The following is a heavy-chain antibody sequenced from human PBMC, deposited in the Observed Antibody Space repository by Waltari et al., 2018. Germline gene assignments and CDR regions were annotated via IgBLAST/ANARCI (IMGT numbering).Heavy chain of an antibody. D-gene: IGHD2-15*01. J-gene: IGHJ4*02. Sequence: QVQLQESGPGLVKPSETLSLTCTVSGYSISSGYYWGWIRQPPGKGLEWIGSIYYSGSTYYNPSLKSRVTISVDTSKNQFSLKLSSVTAADTAVYYCARRRFVVAAIGYFDYWGQGTLVTVSS. CDR1: GYSISSGYY. CDR2: IYYSGST. CDR3: ARRRFVVAAIGYFDY. V-gene: IGHV4-38-2*02.